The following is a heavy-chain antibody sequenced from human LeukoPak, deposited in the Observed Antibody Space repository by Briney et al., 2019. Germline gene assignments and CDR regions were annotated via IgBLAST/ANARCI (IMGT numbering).Heavy chain of an antibody. D-gene: IGHD5-18*01. CDR2: IRHDGTNI. V-gene: IGHV3-30*02. CDR3: ARVNWIQLWRSFDR. J-gene: IGHJ5*02. Sequence: GGSLRLSCAATGVTFSSFGMHWVRQSPGKGLEWVALIRHDGTNIYYADSVKGRFTISRDNSKNTLYLQMKSLRPEDTAVYYCARVNWIQLWRSFDRWGQGTLVTVSS. CDR1: GVTFSSFG.